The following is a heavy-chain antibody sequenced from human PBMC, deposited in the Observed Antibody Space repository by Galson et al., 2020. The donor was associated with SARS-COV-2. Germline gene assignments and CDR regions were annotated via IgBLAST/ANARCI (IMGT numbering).Heavy chain of an antibody. CDR3: AREYLDRRWGYSGYGCFDY. V-gene: IGHV3-21*01. Sequence: GGSLRLPCAASGFTFSSYSMNWVRQAPGKGLEWVSSISSSSSYIYYADSVKGRFTISRDNAKNSLYLQMNSLRAEDTAVYYCAREYLDRRWGYSGYGCFDYWGQGTLVTVSS. CDR1: GFTFSSYS. CDR2: ISSSSSYI. D-gene: IGHD5-12*01. J-gene: IGHJ4*02.